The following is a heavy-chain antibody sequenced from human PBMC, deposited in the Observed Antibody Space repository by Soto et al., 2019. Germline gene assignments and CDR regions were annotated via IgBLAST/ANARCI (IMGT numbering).Heavy chain of an antibody. CDR1: GGSFSGYY. CDR3: ARGYYYGSGSPLYYYYGMDV. CDR2: INHSGST. D-gene: IGHD3-10*01. V-gene: IGHV4-34*01. J-gene: IGHJ6*02. Sequence: SETLSLNCAVYGGSFSGYYWRWIRQPPGKGLEWTGEINHSGSTNYNPSLKSRVTISVDTSKNQFSLKLSSVTAADTAVYYCARGYYYGSGSPLYYYYGMDVWGQGTTVT.